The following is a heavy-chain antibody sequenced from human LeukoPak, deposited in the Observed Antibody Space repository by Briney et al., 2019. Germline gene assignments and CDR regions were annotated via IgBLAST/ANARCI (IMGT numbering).Heavy chain of an antibody. CDR3: ARRATVVTRFDP. D-gene: IGHD4-23*01. J-gene: IGHJ5*02. CDR1: GYSFTSYW. V-gene: IGHV5-51*01. CDR2: IHPGDSDT. Sequence: LGESLKVSCKGFGYSFTSYWIGWVRQMPGKGLEWMGIIHPGDSDTRYSPSFQGQVTISADKSISTAYLQWSSLKASDTAMYYCARRATVVTRFDPWGQGTLVTVSS.